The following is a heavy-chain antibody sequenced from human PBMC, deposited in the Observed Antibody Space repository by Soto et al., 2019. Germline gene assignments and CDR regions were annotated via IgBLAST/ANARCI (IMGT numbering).Heavy chain of an antibody. V-gene: IGHV3-30*03. Sequence: QPGGSLRLSCAASGFTFSSYGMHWVRQAPGKGLEWVAVISYDGSNKYYADSVKGRFTISRDNSKNTLYLQMNSLRAEDTAVYYCAIEDRSSWYYYYGMYVWGQGTTVTVSS. D-gene: IGHD6-13*01. CDR2: ISYDGSNK. J-gene: IGHJ6*02. CDR1: GFTFSSYG. CDR3: AIEDRSSWYYYYGMYV.